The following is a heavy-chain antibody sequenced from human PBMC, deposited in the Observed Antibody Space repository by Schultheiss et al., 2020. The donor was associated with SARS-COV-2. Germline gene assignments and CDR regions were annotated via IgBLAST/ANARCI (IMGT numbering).Heavy chain of an antibody. CDR2: ISGSGGST. V-gene: IGHV3-23*01. J-gene: IGHJ3*02. CDR3: ARPRYSSGWYDAFDI. D-gene: IGHD6-19*01. CDR1: GFTFSSYE. Sequence: GGSLRLSCAASGFTFSSYEMNWVRQAPGKGLEWVSAISGSGGSTYYADSVKGRFTISRDNSKNTLYLQMNSLRAEDTAVYYCARPRYSSGWYDAFDIWGQGTMVTVSS.